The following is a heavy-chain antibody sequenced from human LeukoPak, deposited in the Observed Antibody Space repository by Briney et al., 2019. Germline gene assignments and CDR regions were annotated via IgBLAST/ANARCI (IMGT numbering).Heavy chain of an antibody. CDR2: IYTSGST. CDR1: GGSISSYH. J-gene: IGHJ4*02. CDR3: ARGPGGYSRPIDY. V-gene: IGHV4-4*07. D-gene: IGHD3-22*01. Sequence: MTSETLSLTCTVSGGSISSYHWSWIRQPAGKGLEWIGRIYTSGSTNYNPSLKGRVTISVDTSKNQFSLKLSSVTAADTAVYYCARGPGGYSRPIDYWGQGTLVTVSS.